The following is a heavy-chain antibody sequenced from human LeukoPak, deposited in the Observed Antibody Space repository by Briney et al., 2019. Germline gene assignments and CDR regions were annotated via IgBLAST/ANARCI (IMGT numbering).Heavy chain of an antibody. CDR2: INHSGST. CDR1: GGSFSGYY. J-gene: IGHJ5*02. CDR3: ARSRQYQMLST. Sequence: SETLSLTCAVYGGSFSGYYWSWIRQPPGKGLEWIGEINHSGSTNYNPSLKSRVTISVDTSKNQFSLKLSSVTAADTAVYYCARSRQYQMLSTWGQGTLVTVSS. D-gene: IGHD2-2*01. V-gene: IGHV4-34*01.